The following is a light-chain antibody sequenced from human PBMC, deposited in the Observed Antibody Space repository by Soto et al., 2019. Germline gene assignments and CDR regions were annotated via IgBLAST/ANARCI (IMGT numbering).Light chain of an antibody. J-gene: IGLJ1*01. CDR1: NIGSMS. Sequence: SYELTQPPSVSVAPGQTARITCGGDNIGSMSVHWYQQSPGQAPVLVVYSVNDRPAGIPERFSGSNSGNTATLTIGRVEAGDEADYYCQVWDPFSDHLFVFGRGTKLTVL. V-gene: IGLV3-21*02. CDR2: SVN. CDR3: QVWDPFSDHLFV.